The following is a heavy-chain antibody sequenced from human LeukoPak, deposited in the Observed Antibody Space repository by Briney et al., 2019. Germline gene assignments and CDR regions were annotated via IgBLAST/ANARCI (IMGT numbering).Heavy chain of an antibody. J-gene: IGHJ5*02. CDR2: IYSDGST. CDR3: ARDQRSESYYPWGWFDP. CDR1: GFAVSTNY. D-gene: IGHD1-26*01. Sequence: GGSLRLSCAASGFAVSTNYLSWVRQAPGKGLEWVSDIYSDGSTYYTDSVKGRFTISRDNSKNTLYLQMNSLRPEDTAVYYCARDQRSESYYPWGWFDPWGQGTLVTVSS. V-gene: IGHV3-66*02.